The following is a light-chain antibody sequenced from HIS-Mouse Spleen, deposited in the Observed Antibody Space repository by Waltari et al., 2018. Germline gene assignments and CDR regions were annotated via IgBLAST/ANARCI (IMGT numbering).Light chain of an antibody. CDR3: SSYTSSSTRV. CDR1: SSDVGCYNY. CDR2: EVS. J-gene: IGLJ2*01. V-gene: IGLV2-14*01. Sequence: QSALTQPASVSGSPGQSITISCTGTSSDVGCYNYVSWYQQHPGKAPQLIIYEVSNRPSGVSNRFSGSKSGNTASLTISGLQAEDEADYYCSSYTSSSTRVFGGGTKLTVL.